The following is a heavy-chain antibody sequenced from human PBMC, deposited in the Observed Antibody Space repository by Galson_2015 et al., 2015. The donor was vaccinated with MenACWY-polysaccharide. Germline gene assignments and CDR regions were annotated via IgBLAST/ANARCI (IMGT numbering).Heavy chain of an antibody. D-gene: IGHD6-13*01. CDR3: ARDIGIADADVY. Sequence: SLRLSCAASGFTFSNYSMTWVRQAPGKGLEWVSYINGGSSTIYYADSVKGRFTISRDNAKNSLYLQMNSLRDDDTAVYYCARDIGIADADVYLVQGTLVTISS. J-gene: IGHJ4*02. V-gene: IGHV3-48*02. CDR1: GFTFSNYS. CDR2: INGGSSTI.